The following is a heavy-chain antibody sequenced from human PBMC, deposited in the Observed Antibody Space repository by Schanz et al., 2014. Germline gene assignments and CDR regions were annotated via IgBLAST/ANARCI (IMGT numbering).Heavy chain of an antibody. V-gene: IGHV3-72*01. J-gene: IGHJ4*02. CDR2: VRKKEFSDDTE. CDR3: VREGSTTPVAGLRSFDWLGKFDY. CDR1: GFTFSNYW. Sequence: EVQLVESGGGLVQPGGSLRLSCAASGFTFSNYWMHWVRQAPGKGLVWVGRVRKKEFSDDTEEYAASVRGRFTISRDDSKNVVNLQMNGLKTEDTAMYYCVREGSTTPVAGLRSFDWLGKFDYWGQGALVTVSS. D-gene: IGHD3-9*01.